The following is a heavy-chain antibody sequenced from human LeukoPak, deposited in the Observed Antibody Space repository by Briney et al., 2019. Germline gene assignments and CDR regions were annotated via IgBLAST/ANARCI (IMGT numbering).Heavy chain of an antibody. CDR2: IIGSGGST. J-gene: IGHJ4*02. V-gene: IGHV3-23*01. D-gene: IGHD3-10*01. CDR3: AKGTFREGTFDY. CDR1: GFTFISYA. Sequence: GGSLILSCAASGFTFISYAMSWVRQAPGKGLEWVSGIIGSGGSTYYADSVKGRFTISRDNSKNTLYLQMNSLRAEDTAVYYCAKGTFREGTFDYWGQGTLVTVSS.